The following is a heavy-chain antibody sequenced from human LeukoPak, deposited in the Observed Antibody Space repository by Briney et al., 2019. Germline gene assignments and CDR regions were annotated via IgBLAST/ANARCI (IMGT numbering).Heavy chain of an antibody. Sequence: GGSLRLSCAASGFTVSSNYMSWVRQAPGKGLEWVSVIYSGGSTYYADSVKGRFTISRDNSKNTLYLQMNSLRAENTAVYYCAKESSSGPYYFDYWGQGTLVTVSS. CDR1: GFTVSSNY. J-gene: IGHJ4*02. D-gene: IGHD6-19*01. CDR2: IYSGGST. V-gene: IGHV3-53*01. CDR3: AKESSSGPYYFDY.